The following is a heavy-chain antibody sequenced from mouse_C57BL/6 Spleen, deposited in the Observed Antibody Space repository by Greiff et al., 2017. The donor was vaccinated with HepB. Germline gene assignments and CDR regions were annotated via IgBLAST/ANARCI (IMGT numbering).Heavy chain of an antibody. V-gene: IGHV5-9*01. CDR2: ISGGGGNT. J-gene: IGHJ4*01. CDR3: ARGEGYYYGSSYAMDY. CDR1: GFTFSSYT. D-gene: IGHD1-1*01. Sequence: EVMLVESGGGLVKPGGSLKLSCAASGFTFSSYTMSWVRQTPEKRLEWVATISGGGGNTYYPDSVKGRFTISRDNAKNTLYLQMSSLRSEDTALYYCARGEGYYYGSSYAMDYWGQGTSVTVSS.